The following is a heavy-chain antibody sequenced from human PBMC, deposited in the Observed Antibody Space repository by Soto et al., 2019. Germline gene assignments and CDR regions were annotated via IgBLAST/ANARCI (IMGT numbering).Heavy chain of an antibody. D-gene: IGHD3-22*01. CDR2: IIPFFGTT. CDR3: ATTYYHNSSSYYTQYYYALDV. V-gene: IGHV1-69*13. J-gene: IGHJ6*02. Sequence: SVKVSCKASGGTFSSYAISWVRQAPAQGLEWMGGIIPFFGTTNHAQKFRGRVSVTADESTNTAYMELSSLTSEDTAVYYCATTYYHNSSSYYTQYYYALDVWGQGTTVTVSS. CDR1: GGTFSSYA.